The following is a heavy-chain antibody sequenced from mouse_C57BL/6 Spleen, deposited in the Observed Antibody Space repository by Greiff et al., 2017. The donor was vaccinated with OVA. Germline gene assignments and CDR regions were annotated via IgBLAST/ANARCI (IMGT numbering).Heavy chain of an antibody. V-gene: IGHV1-9*01. D-gene: IGHD1-1*01. CDR3: ARGGYYYGSSYAWFAY. CDR1: GYTFTGYW. J-gene: IGHJ3*01. Sequence: QVQLKQSGPELVKPGASVKLSCKATGYTFTGYWIEWVKQRPGHGLEWIGEILPGSGSTNYNEKFKGKATFTADTSSNTAYMQLSSLTTEDSAIYYCARGGYYYGSSYAWFAYWGQGTLVTVSA. CDR2: ILPGSGST.